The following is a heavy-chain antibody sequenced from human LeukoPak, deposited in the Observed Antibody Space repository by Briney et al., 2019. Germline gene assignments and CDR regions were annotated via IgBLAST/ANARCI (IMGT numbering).Heavy chain of an antibody. J-gene: IGHJ6*03. CDR2: ISSSRSYI. Sequence: GGSLRLSCAASGFTFSSYSMNWVRQAPGKGLEWVSSISSSRSYIYYADSVKGRFTISRDNAKNSLYLQMNSLRAEDTAVYYCARGSGQLRYFDWLTPYYYYYMDVWGKGTTVTVSS. D-gene: IGHD3-9*01. CDR3: ARGSGQLRYFDWLTPYYYYYMDV. V-gene: IGHV3-21*01. CDR1: GFTFSSYS.